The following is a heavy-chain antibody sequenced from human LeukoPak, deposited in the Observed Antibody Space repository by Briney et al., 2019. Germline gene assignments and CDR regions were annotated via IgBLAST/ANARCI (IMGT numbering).Heavy chain of an antibody. CDR1: GGSISSYY. J-gene: IGHJ3*02. CDR2: IYTSGST. D-gene: IGHD3-10*01. Sequence: PSETLSLTCTVSGGSISSYYWSWIRQPAGKGLEWIGRIYTSGSTNYNPSLKSRVTMSVDTSKNQFSLKLSSVTAADTAVYYCAREGYYYGSGSYYKTGAFDIWGQGTMVTVSS. V-gene: IGHV4-4*07. CDR3: AREGYYYGSGSYYKTGAFDI.